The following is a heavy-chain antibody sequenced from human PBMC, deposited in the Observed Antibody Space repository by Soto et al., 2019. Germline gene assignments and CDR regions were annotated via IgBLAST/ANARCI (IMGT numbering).Heavy chain of an antibody. CDR2: IIPFFGTA. D-gene: IGHD4-17*01. J-gene: IGHJ4*02. CDR1: GGTFSTFG. V-gene: IGHV1-69*13. Sequence: SVKVSCKASGGTFSTFGISWVRHAPGQGLEWMGGIIPFFGTARYSQKFEDRITITADESTNTVYTDLRSLTSEEKAIYYCAKSAPMDAGDKYYYDFWGQGALVTVSS. CDR3: AKSAPMDAGDKYYYDF.